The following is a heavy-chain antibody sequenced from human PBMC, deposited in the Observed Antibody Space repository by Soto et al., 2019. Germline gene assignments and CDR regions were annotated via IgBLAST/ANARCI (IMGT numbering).Heavy chain of an antibody. CDR1: GFTFSSYG. V-gene: IGHV3-30*18. Sequence: GGSLRLSCAASGFTFSSYGMHWVRQAPGKGLEWVAVISYDGSNKYYADSVKGRFTISRDNSKNTLYLQMNSLRAEDTAVYYCAKDRAAARGFDYWGQGTLVTVSS. CDR2: ISYDGSNK. D-gene: IGHD6-13*01. J-gene: IGHJ4*02. CDR3: AKDRAAARGFDY.